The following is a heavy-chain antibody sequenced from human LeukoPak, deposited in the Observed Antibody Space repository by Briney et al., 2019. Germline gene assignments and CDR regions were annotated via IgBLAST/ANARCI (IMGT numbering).Heavy chain of an antibody. CDR3: ARALLYSGSPGSNYYYYMDV. D-gene: IGHD1-26*01. J-gene: IGHJ6*03. CDR1: GFTYSGYS. Sequence: PGGSLRLSCAASGFTYSGYSMNWVRQAPGKGLEWVSSISSSSSYIYYADSVKGRFTISRDNAKNSLYLQMNSLRAEDTAVYYCARALLYSGSPGSNYYYYMDVWGKGTTVTVSS. V-gene: IGHV3-21*01. CDR2: ISSSSSYI.